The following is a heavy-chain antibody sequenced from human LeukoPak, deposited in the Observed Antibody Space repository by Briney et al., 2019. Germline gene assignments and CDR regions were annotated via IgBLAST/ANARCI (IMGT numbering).Heavy chain of an antibody. Sequence: SETLSLTCTVSGVSMSSYYWSWIRQTPGKGLEWIGYIYYSGSTNYSPSLKSRVTISVDTSKNQFSLKLRSVTTTDTAVYYCAKLGGVGYGDSNDYWGHGTLVTVSS. V-gene: IGHV4-59*08. J-gene: IGHJ4*01. CDR3: AKLGGVGYGDSNDY. D-gene: IGHD4-17*01. CDR2: IYYSGST. CDR1: GVSMSSYY.